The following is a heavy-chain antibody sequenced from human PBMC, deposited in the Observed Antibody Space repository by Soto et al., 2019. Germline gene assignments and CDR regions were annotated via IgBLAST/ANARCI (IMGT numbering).Heavy chain of an antibody. D-gene: IGHD1-26*01. CDR3: ARDVSQGSSRLYLAAFDI. V-gene: IGHV3-7*05. J-gene: IGHJ3*02. CDR2: INRDGSKK. Sequence: EVQLEESGGDLVQPGGSLRLSCAASGFTLSAYWMTWVRQAPGKGLEWVANINRDGSKKSYLDSVRGRFTISRDNVGNSLYLQMDSLRADDTALYYCARDVSQGSSRLYLAAFDIWGQGTMVTVSS. CDR1: GFTLSAYW.